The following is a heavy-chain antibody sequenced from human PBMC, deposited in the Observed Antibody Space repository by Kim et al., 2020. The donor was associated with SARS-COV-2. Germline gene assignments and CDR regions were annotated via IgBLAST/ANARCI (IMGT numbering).Heavy chain of an antibody. CDR3: AKMGGTYGSGQAWYNWFDP. CDR2: IDPGDSYI. J-gene: IGHJ5*02. D-gene: IGHD3-10*01. CDR1: GYSFTSYW. V-gene: IGHV5-10-1*01. Sequence: GESLKISCKGSGYSFTSYWISWVRQMPGKGLEWMGRIDPGDSYINYSPSFQGHVTLSVDKSISIAYLQWSTLKASDTAIYYCAKMGGTYGSGQAWYNWFDPWGQGTLVTVSS.